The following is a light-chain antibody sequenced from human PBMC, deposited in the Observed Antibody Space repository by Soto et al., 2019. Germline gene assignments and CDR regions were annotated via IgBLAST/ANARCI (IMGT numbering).Light chain of an antibody. V-gene: IGKV3-20*01. J-gene: IGKJ2*01. CDR3: KYFDSSPNYT. CDR2: GAS. CDR1: QSISSSY. Sequence: EIVLTQSPGTLSLSPGERATLSCRASQSISSSYLAWYRQRPGQAPKLLIYGASSRAAGIPDRFSGTGSGTDFTLTISKLEPEDFAVYYCKYFDSSPNYTFGQGTKLEIK.